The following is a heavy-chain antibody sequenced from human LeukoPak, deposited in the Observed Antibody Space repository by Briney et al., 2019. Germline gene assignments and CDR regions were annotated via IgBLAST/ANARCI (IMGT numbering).Heavy chain of an antibody. CDR2: IKSNIVDGTT. CDR3: TTWRCSANGFDY. D-gene: IGHD2-15*01. Sequence: GGSLRLSCAASGFIFSNAWMSWVRQTPGKGLEWVGRIKSNIVDGTTDYAAPVKGRITISRDDSKNMLFLEMSSLKTEDTGMYFCTTWRCSANGFDYWGQGALVTVSS. CDR1: GFIFSNAW. V-gene: IGHV3-15*01. J-gene: IGHJ4*02.